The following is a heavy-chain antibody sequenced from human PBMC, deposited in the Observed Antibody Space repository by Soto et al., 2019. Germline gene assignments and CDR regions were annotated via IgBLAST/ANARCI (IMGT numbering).Heavy chain of an antibody. CDR3: HGYGY. V-gene: IGHV3-53*01. CDR2: IYSGGST. CDR1: GFSVTANY. J-gene: IGHJ4*02. D-gene: IGHD5-12*01. Sequence: GGSLRLCCEVSGFSVTANYMSWVRQAPGKGLEWVSVIYSGGSTYYIDSVKGRFSISRDISKNTLYLQMNSLRAEDTAVYYCHGYGYWGQGTLVTSPQ.